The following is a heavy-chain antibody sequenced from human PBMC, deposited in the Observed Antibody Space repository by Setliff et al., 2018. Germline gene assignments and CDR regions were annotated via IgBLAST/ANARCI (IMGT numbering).Heavy chain of an antibody. D-gene: IGHD2-2*01. J-gene: IGHJ6*03. CDR2: IYYSGST. CDR3: ARLGGSSTSGGFYYFYYYMDV. V-gene: IGHV4-39*01. Sequence: SETLSLTCAVSGYSISSSSYYWGWIRQPPGKGLEWIGSIYYSGSTYYNPSLKSRVTISVDTSKNQFSLNLSSVTAADTAVYYCARLGGSSTSGGFYYFYYYMDVWGKGTTVTVSS. CDR1: GYSISSSSYY.